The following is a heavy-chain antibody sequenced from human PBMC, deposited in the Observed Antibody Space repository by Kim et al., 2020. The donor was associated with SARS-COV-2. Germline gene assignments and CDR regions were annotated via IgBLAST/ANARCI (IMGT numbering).Heavy chain of an antibody. CDR2: T. V-gene: IGHV4-4*01. D-gene: IGHD3-16*02. CDR3: ARVDARSLIFHL. Sequence: TSNTPSLKSRVTMSLDKSKNQFSLRLSSVTAADTAVYSCARVDARSLIFHLWGQGTLVTVSS. J-gene: IGHJ5*02.